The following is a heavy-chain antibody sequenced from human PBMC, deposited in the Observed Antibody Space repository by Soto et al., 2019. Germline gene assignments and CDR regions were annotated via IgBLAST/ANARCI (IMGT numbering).Heavy chain of an antibody. CDR2: IEYTGRT. Sequence: QVQLQESGPGLVKPSETLSLTCTVSGDSMRNYYWSWIRQPPGKGLEWIAYIEYTGRTEVKPSLQSRVTISLDTYKNQFSLTLNSVTAADAAIYYCARGRFGAYVDYWGQGTLVAVSS. J-gene: IGHJ4*02. CDR1: GDSMRNYY. CDR3: ARGRFGAYVDY. D-gene: IGHD3-10*01. V-gene: IGHV4-59*01.